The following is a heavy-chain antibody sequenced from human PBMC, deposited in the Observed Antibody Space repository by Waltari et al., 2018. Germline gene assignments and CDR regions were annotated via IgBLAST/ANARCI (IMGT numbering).Heavy chain of an antibody. CDR3: AREDRFLGGVGGY. D-gene: IGHD3-16*01. CDR1: GGSLSSTSYY. CDR2: IYYTGAL. V-gene: IGHV4-39*07. J-gene: IGHJ4*02. Sequence: QLQLQESGPGLVKPSETLSLTCTVSGGSLSSTSYYWGWIRQPPGKGLEWIGSIYYTGALPYSPSLQSRATSAVDTSKNQFSRKLSSVTAAETAMYYCAREDRFLGGVGGYWGPGTLVIVSS.